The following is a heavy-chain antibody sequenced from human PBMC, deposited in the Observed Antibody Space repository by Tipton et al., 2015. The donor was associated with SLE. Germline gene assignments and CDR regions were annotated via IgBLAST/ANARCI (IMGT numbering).Heavy chain of an antibody. V-gene: IGHV3-53*05. D-gene: IGHD3-16*01. CDR3: AGVASFMGVRFMGTWFDP. CDR1: GFSVSSNY. J-gene: IGHJ5*02. CDR2: IYTDGTT. Sequence: LSLTCAASGFSVSSNYMSWVRQAPGKGLEWVSVIYTDGTTYYADPVKGRFNISRDNSKNTVFLQMSSLRVGDTAVYYCAGVASFMGVRFMGTWFDPWGQGTLVTVSA.